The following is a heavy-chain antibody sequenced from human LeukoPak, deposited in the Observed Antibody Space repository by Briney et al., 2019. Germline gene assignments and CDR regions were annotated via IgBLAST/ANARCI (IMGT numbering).Heavy chain of an antibody. D-gene: IGHD5-12*01. J-gene: IGHJ4*02. CDR1: GGSFSGYY. CDR3: AREERGSYSAYGLDS. Sequence: PSETLSLTCAVYGGSFSGYYWSWIRQPPGKGLEWIGEINHSGITNYNPSLKSRAAISVDTSKKQFFLKLTSVTAADTAVYFCAREERGSYSAYGLDSWGQGTLVTVSS. V-gene: IGHV4-34*01. CDR2: INHSGIT.